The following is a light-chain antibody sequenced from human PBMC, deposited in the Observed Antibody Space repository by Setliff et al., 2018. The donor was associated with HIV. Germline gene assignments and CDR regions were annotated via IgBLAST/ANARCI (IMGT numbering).Light chain of an antibody. CDR3: SSYAITNTLP. CDR1: SSDVSGYNY. J-gene: IGLJ1*01. V-gene: IGLV2-14*03. CDR2: EVR. Sequence: QSALAQPASVSGSPGQSITISCTGTSSDVSGYNYVSWYQQHPGKAPKLLIYEVRNRPSGVSDRFSGSKSGNTASLTISGLQAEDEADYYCSSYAITNTLPFGTGTKVTVL.